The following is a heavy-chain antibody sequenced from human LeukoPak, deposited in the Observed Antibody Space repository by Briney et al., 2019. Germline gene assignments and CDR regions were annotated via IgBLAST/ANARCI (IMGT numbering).Heavy chain of an antibody. CDR2: IYYSGST. D-gene: IGHD4-17*01. CDR3: ARAPSYGDYRYYFDY. CDR1: GGFISSYY. J-gene: IGHJ4*02. V-gene: IGHV4-59*01. Sequence: SETLSLTCTVSGGFISSYYWSWIRQPPGKGLEWTGYIYYSGSTNYNPSLKSRVTISVDTSKNQFSLKLSSVTAADTAVYYCARAPSYGDYRYYFDYWGQGTLVTVSS.